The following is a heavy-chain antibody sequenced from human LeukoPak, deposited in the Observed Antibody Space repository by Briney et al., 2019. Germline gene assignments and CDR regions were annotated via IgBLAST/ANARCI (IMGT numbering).Heavy chain of an antibody. J-gene: IGHJ6*03. CDR1: GFSFSSYN. V-gene: IGHV3-21*01. D-gene: IGHD1-26*01. CDR3: ARDPYSGTYGDTYYYYMDV. CDR2: ITSSSTYT. Sequence: GGSLRPSCPASGFSFSSYNMNWVSQIPGKVLGWVSSITSSSTYTFYADSVKGRFTISRDNARNSLYLQMNSLRAEDTAVYYCARDPYSGTYGDTYYYYMDVWGKGTTVTISS.